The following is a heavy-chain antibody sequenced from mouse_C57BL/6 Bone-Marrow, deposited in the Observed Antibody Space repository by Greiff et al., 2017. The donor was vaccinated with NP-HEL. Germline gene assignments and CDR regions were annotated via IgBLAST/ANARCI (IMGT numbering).Heavy chain of an antibody. CDR3: ADLAWFAY. CDR1: GYTFTSYG. Sequence: QVQLKQSGAELARPGASVKLSCKASGYTFTSYGISWVKQRTGQGLEWIGEIYPRSGTTYYNEKFKGKATLTAAKSSSTAYMELRSLTSEDSAVYFCADLAWFAYWGQGTLVTVSA. J-gene: IGHJ3*01. V-gene: IGHV1-81*01. CDR2: IYPRSGTT.